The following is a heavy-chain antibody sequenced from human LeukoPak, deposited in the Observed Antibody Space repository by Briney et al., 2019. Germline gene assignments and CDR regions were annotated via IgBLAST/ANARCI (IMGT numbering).Heavy chain of an antibody. CDR3: ARPRSSGGWPAYYYYGMDV. V-gene: IGHV3-53*01. CDR1: GFTVSSNY. Sequence: PGGSLRLSCAASGFTVSSNYMSWVRQAPGRGLEWVSVIYSGGSTYYADSVKGRFTISRDNSKNTLYLQMNSLRAEDTAVYYCARPRSSGGWPAYYYYGMDVWGQGTTVTVSS. CDR2: IYSGGST. D-gene: IGHD2-15*01. J-gene: IGHJ6*02.